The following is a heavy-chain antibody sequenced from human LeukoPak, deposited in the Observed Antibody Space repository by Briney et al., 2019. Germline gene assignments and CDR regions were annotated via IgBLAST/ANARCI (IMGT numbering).Heavy chain of an antibody. CDR2: INHSGST. V-gene: IGHV4-34*01. J-gene: IGHJ6*02. CDR1: GGSFSGYY. CDR3: AISSYYYGMDV. Sequence: PSETLSLTCAVYGGSFSGYYWSWIRQPPGKGLEWIGEINHSGSTNYNPSPKSRVTISVDTSKNQFSLKLSSVTTADTAVYYCAISSYYYGMDVWGQGTTVTVSS.